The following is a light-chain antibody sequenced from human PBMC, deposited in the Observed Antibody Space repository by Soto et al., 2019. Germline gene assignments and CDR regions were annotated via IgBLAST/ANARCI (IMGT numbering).Light chain of an antibody. CDR2: DTS. V-gene: IGKV3-11*01. CDR3: QHRSFWPLS. CDR1: QSVRSY. Sequence: EIVLTQSPATLSLSPGERATLSCRVSQSVRSYLAWYQQKPGQAPTLLIYDTSKRTTGIPGRLSGSGSGTDFTLTIRTLEPEVFGGYSCQHRSFWPLSFGGGTKVEVK. J-gene: IGKJ4*01.